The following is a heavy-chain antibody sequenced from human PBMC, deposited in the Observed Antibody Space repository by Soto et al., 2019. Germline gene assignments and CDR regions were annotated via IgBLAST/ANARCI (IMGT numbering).Heavy chain of an antibody. J-gene: IGHJ4*02. D-gene: IGHD3-22*01. CDR2: ISGSGGST. V-gene: IGHV3-23*01. Sequence: EVQLLESGGGLEQPGGSLRLSCAASGFTFSSYAMSWVRQAPGKGLEWVSAISGSGGSTYYADSVKGRFTISGDNSKNTLYLQMNSLGAEDTAVYYCAKGPLGGYSDDGEYFDYWGQGSLVTVSS. CDR3: AKGPLGGYSDDGEYFDY. CDR1: GFTFSSYA.